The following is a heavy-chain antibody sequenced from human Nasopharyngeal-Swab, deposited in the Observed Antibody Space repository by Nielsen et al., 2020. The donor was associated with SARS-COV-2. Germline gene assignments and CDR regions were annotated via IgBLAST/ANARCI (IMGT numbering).Heavy chain of an antibody. D-gene: IGHD1-14*01. V-gene: IGHV3-21*01. CDR3: ARAPAQPLLPGADKTPFNY. Sequence: GESLKISCVASGFTLSSYSMNWVRQAPGKGLEWVSSITSTGKYIDYADSLKGRFTISRDNAKNSLDLQMNSLRVEDTAVYYCARAPAQPLLPGADKTPFNYWGPGSLVTVSS. CDR2: ITSTGKYI. CDR1: GFTLSSYS. J-gene: IGHJ4*02.